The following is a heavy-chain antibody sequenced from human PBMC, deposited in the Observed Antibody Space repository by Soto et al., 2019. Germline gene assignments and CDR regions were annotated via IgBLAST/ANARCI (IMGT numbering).Heavy chain of an antibody. CDR2: IYYSGTT. J-gene: IGHJ5*01. D-gene: IGHD6-19*01. Sequence: PSETLSLTCTVSGGSVSSGGYYWSWIRQHPGTGLEWIGYIYYSGTTYFNPSLKSRASISLDTSKNEFSLKLSSVTAADTALYYCARVGSSGWAPDSWGQGTLVTVSS. V-gene: IGHV4-31*03. CDR1: GGSVSSGGYY. CDR3: ARVGSSGWAPDS.